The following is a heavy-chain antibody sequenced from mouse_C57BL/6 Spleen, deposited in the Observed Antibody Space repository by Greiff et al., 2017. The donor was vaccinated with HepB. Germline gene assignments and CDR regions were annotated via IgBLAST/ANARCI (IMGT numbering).Heavy chain of an antibody. V-gene: IGHV1-50*01. CDR2: IDPSDSYT. Sequence: VQLQQSGAELVKPGASVKLSCKASGYTFTSYWMQWVKQRPGQGLEWIGEIDPSDSYTNYNQKFKGKATLTVDTSSITAYMQLSSLTSEDSAVYYCARGGWDRAYWGQGTLVTVSA. CDR3: ARGGWDRAY. D-gene: IGHD3-3*01. CDR1: GYTFTSYW. J-gene: IGHJ3*01.